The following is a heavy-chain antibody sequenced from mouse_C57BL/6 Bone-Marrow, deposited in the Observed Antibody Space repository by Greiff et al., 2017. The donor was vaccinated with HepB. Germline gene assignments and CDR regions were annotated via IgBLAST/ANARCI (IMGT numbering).Heavy chain of an antibody. Sequence: VQLQQPGAELVRPGPSVKLSCKASGYTFTSYWMHWVKQRPGQGLEWIGVIDPSDSYTNYNQKFKGKATLTVDTSSSTAYMQLSSLTSEDSAVYYCAIYSRPYFDYWGQGTTLTVSS. CDR1: GYTFTSYW. CDR3: AIYSRPYFDY. D-gene: IGHD2-1*01. V-gene: IGHV1-59*01. CDR2: IDPSDSYT. J-gene: IGHJ2*01.